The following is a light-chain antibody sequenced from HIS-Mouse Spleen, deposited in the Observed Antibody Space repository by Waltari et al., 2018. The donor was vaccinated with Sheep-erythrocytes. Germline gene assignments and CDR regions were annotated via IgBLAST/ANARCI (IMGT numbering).Light chain of an antibody. Sequence: DIQLTQSPSFLSASVGDRVTITCRSSQGISSYLAWYQQKPGKAPKLLIYAASTLQSEVPSRFSGSGSGTEFTLTISSMQAEDFASYYRQQLKSYPFTFGPRTKVDIK. CDR2: AAS. CDR1: QGISSY. V-gene: IGKV1-9*01. J-gene: IGKJ3*01. CDR3: QQLKSYPFT.